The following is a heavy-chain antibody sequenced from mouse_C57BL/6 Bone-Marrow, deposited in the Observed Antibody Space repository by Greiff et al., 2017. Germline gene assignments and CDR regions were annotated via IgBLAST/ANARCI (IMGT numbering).Heavy chain of an antibody. D-gene: IGHD2-10*01. CDR3: ARKRAYYLGNFAY. CDR2: IYPRSGNT. CDR1: GYTFTSYG. J-gene: IGHJ3*01. V-gene: IGHV1-81*01. Sequence: VKLMESGAELARPGASVKLSCKASGYTFTSYGISWVKQRTGQGLEWIGEIYPRSGNTYYNEKFKGKATLTADKSSSTAYMELRSLTSEDSAVYFCARKRAYYLGNFAYWGQGTLVTVSA.